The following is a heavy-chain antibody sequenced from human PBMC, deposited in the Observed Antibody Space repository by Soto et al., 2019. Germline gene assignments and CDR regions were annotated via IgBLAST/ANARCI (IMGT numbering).Heavy chain of an antibody. J-gene: IGHJ4*02. CDR3: AREQWGYDS. V-gene: IGHV4-31*03. CDR2: IYYTGNT. CDR1: GGSISSNGHY. Sequence: QVQLQESGPELVKPSQTLSLTCTVSGGSISSNGHYWTWIRQHPGKGLEWIAYIYYTGNTYYNPSLKXRXSXXVDTSKDQFSLNLRSVTAADTAVYYCAREQWGYDSWGQGTLVTVSS. D-gene: IGHD2-15*01.